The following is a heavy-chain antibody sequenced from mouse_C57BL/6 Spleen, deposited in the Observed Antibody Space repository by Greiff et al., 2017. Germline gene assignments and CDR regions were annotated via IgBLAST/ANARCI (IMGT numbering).Heavy chain of an antibody. CDR2: INPSNGGT. Sequence: QVQLQQPGTELVKPGASVKLSCKASGYTFTSYWMHWVKQRPGQGLEWIGNINPSNGGTNYNEKFKSKDTLTVDKSSSTAYMQLSSLTSGDSAVYYCARYYGSSPYYFDYWGQGTTLTVSS. J-gene: IGHJ2*01. V-gene: IGHV1-53*01. CDR1: GYTFTSYW. CDR3: ARYYGSSPYYFDY. D-gene: IGHD1-1*01.